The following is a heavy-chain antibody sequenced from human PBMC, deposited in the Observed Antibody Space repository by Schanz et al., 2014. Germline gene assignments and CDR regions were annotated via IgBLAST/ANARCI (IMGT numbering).Heavy chain of an antibody. CDR3: AKSLESCPGGRCSRGYFDY. D-gene: IGHD2-8*02. J-gene: IGHJ4*02. CDR1: GFTFRGYA. V-gene: IGHV3-23*04. Sequence: EVQLVESGGGLVQPGGSLRLSCAASGFTFRGYAMSWVRQAPGKGLEWVSLISDSGDTAYYADSVKGRFTISRDNFKGALYLQMSSPRAEDTAVYYCAKSLESCPGGRCSRGYFDYWGQGTLVTVSS. CDR2: ISDSGDTA.